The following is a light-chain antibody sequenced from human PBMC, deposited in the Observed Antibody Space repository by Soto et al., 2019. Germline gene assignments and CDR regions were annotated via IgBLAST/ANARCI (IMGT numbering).Light chain of an antibody. CDR3: QPYNNWPTAT. CDR1: QSVSSN. Sequence: IVMTQSPATLSVSPGERATLSCRASQSVSSNLAWYQQKPGQAPRLLSYGASTRAPGIPARFSGSGSGRELPLTLRRLKSEDFAVYYCQPYNNWPTATFGQGTQVDI. J-gene: IGKJ1*01. V-gene: IGKV3-15*01. CDR2: GAS.